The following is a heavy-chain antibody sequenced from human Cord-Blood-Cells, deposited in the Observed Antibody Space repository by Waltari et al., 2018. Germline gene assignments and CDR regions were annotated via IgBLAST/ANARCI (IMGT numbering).Heavy chain of an antibody. CDR3: ARGTPLTGDDY. CDR2: IYYSGST. Sequence: QVQLQESGPGLVKPSQTLSLTCTVSGGSISMGRYYWSWIRQHPGKGLEWIGYIYYSGSTYYNPSLKSRVTISVDTSKNQFSLKLSSVTAADTAVYYCARGTPLTGDDYWGQGTLVTVSS. D-gene: IGHD7-27*01. J-gene: IGHJ4*02. V-gene: IGHV4-31*03. CDR1: GGSISMGRYY.